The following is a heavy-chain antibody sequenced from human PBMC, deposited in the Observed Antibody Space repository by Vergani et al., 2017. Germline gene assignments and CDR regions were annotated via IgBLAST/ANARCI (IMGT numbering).Heavy chain of an antibody. J-gene: IGHJ4*02. CDR3: ARGGGPVPAAGSRGPIDY. D-gene: IGHD6-13*01. CDR2: INHSGST. Sequence: QVQLQQWGAGLLKPSETLSLTCAVYGGSFSGYYWSWIRQPPGKGLEWIGEINHSGSTNYNPSLKSRVTISVDTSKNQFSLKLSSVTAADTAVYYCARGGGPVPAAGSRGPIDYWGQGTLVTVSS. V-gene: IGHV4-34*01. CDR1: GGSFSGYY.